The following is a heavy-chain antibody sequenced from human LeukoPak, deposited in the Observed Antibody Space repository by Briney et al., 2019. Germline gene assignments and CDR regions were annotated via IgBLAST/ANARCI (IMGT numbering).Heavy chain of an antibody. CDR1: GFTLSRYG. CDR2: IYFDARNK. CDR3: ARDRVPSIHDYYYYGMDV. J-gene: IGHJ6*02. V-gene: IGHV3-33*01. D-gene: IGHD6-6*01. Sequence: PGGSLRLSCAASGFTLSRYGMHWVSQARGKGLEWVAVIYFDARNKYYADSVKGRFTVSRDNSKNTLYLQMDSLRAEDTAVYYCARDRVPSIHDYYYYGMDVWGQGTTVTVSS.